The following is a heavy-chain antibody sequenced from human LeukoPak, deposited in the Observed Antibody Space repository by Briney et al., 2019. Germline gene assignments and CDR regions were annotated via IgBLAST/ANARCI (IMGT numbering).Heavy chain of an antibody. J-gene: IGHJ4*02. V-gene: IGHV3-30*18. Sequence: GRSLRLSCAASGFTFSSYGMHWVRQAPGKGLEWVAVISYDGSNKYYADSVKGRFTISRDNSKNTLYLQMNSLRAEDTAVYYCAKGLSEYFDYWGQGTLVTVSS. CDR1: GFTFSSYG. D-gene: IGHD3-16*02. CDR2: ISYDGSNK. CDR3: AKGLSEYFDY.